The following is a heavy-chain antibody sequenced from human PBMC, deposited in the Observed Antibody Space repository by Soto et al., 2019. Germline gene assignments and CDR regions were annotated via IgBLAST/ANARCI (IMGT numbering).Heavy chain of an antibody. CDR2: ISGSGGST. V-gene: IGHV3-23*01. CDR3: AKTLISGWYRGGFDY. D-gene: IGHD6-19*01. Sequence: EVQLLESGGGLVQPGGSLRLSCAASGFTFSSYTMSWVRQAPGKGLEWVSAISGSGGSTYYADSVKGRFTISRDNSKNTLYLQMNSLKAADTAVYYCAKTLISGWYRGGFDYWGQGTLVTVSS. CDR1: GFTFSSYT. J-gene: IGHJ4*02.